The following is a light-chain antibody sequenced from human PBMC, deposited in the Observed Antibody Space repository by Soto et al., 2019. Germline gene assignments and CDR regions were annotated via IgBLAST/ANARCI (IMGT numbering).Light chain of an antibody. Sequence: YELTQPPSVSVAPGQTARITCGGNNIGRKSVHGYQQKPCQAPVLVVYDDSDRPSGIPERFSGSNSGNTATLTISKVEDRDEADYYCQVWDSSSEHYVFGGGTKLTVL. J-gene: IGLJ3*02. V-gene: IGLV3-21*02. CDR1: NIGRKS. CDR2: DDS. CDR3: QVWDSSSEHYV.